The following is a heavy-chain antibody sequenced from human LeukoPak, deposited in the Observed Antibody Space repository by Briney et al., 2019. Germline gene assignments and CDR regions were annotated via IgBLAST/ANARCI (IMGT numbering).Heavy chain of an antibody. CDR2: IYTSGST. V-gene: IGHV4-61*02. CDR3: ARDPDYDSSRGAFDY. CDR1: GGSISSGSYY. Sequence: SETLSLTCTVSGGSISSGSYYWSWIRQPAGKGLEWIGRIYTSGSTNYNPSLKSRVTISVDTSKNQFSLRLSSVTAADTAVYYCARDPDYDSSRGAFDYWGQGTLSPSPQ. D-gene: IGHD3-22*01. J-gene: IGHJ4*02.